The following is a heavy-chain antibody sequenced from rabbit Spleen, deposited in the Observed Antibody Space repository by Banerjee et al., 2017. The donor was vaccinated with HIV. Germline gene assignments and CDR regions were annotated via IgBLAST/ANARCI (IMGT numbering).Heavy chain of an antibody. Sequence: QSLEESGGDLVKPGASLTLTCTASGVSFSGNSYMCWVRQAPGKGLEWIACIYATGSVDTDYANWATGRFTISKTSSTTVTLQMTSLTAADTATYFCARGVYDDYDTYYFDLWGQGTLVTVS. CDR1: GVSFSGNSY. CDR2: IYATGSVDT. V-gene: IGHV1S40*01. CDR3: ARGVYDDYDTYYFDL. J-gene: IGHJ4*01. D-gene: IGHD2-1*01.